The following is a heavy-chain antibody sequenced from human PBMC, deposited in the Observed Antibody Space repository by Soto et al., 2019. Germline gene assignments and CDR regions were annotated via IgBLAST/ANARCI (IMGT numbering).Heavy chain of an antibody. CDR1: GFSLSTSGVG. CDR3: AHKGPEDWPLDY. CDR2: IYWDDSK. V-gene: IGHV2-5*02. D-gene: IGHD3-9*01. Sequence: QITLKESGPTLVRPTQTLTLTCAFSGFSLSTSGVGVGWIRQPPGKALEWLAVIYWDDSKHYSPSLRSRLTITKDTSKNQVVLTMTHMHPMDTGTYYCAHKGPEDWPLDYWGQGTLVTVSS. J-gene: IGHJ4*02.